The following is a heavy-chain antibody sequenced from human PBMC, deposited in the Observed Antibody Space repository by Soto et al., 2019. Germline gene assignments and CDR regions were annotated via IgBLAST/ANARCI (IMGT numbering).Heavy chain of an antibody. D-gene: IGHD2-15*01. CDR1: GGSISSGDYY. J-gene: IGHJ4*02. Sequence: QVQLQESGPGLVKPSQTLSLTCTVSGGSISSGDYYWSWIRQPPGKGLEWIGYIYYSGSTYYNPSPKSLVSISVNTSKNQFTLKLSSVTAADTAVYYWAREGYCSGGSCYPNDYWGQGTLVTVSS. CDR3: AREGYCSGGSCYPNDY. CDR2: IYYSGST. V-gene: IGHV4-30-4*01.